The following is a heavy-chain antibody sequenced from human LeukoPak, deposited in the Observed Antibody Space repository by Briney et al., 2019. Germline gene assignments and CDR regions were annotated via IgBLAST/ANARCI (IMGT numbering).Heavy chain of an antibody. V-gene: IGHV5-51*01. J-gene: IGHJ5*02. CDR3: ARTRYSSSSGPYNWFDP. D-gene: IGHD6-6*01. CDR2: IYPGDSDT. Sequence: GESLKISCQGSGYSFTSYWIGWVRQMPGKGLEWMGIIYPGDSDTRYSPSFQGQVTISADKSISTAYLQWSSLKASDTAMYYCARTRYSSSSGPYNWFDPWGQGTLVTVSS. CDR1: GYSFTSYW.